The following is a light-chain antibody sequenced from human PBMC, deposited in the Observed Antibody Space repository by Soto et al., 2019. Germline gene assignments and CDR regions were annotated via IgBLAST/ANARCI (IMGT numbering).Light chain of an antibody. Sequence: QSVLTPPPSASGTPGQGVAISCSGSSSNMGSNTVNWYQHLPGTAPKLLIYNDNQRPSGVPDRFFGSKSGTSASLAITGLQSEYEADYYCAAWDGSLNHILFGGGTKLTVL. CDR3: AAWDGSLNHIL. CDR1: SSNMGSNT. CDR2: NDN. J-gene: IGLJ2*01. V-gene: IGLV1-44*01.